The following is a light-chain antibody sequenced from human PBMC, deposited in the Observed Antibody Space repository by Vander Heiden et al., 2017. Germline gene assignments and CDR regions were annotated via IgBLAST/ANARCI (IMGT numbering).Light chain of an antibody. CDR3: ASYTSSTTRV. CDR1: SSDVGGYNY. CDR2: DVS. Sequence: QPALTQPASVSGSPGQSITISCTGTSSDVGGYNYVSWYQRHTGKAPKLMIFDVSNRPSDISNRFSASKSGNTASLTISGLQAEDEADYYCASYTSSTTRVFGGGTKLTVL. J-gene: IGLJ2*01. V-gene: IGLV2-14*03.